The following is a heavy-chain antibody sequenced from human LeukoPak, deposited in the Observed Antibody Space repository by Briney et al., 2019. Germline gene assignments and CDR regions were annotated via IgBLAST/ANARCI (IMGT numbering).Heavy chain of an antibody. V-gene: IGHV3-30*18. J-gene: IGHJ4*02. Sequence: GGPLRLSCAASGFTFSSYGMHWVRQAPGKGLEWVAVISYDGSNKYYADSVKGRFTISRDNSKNTLYLQMNSLRAEDTAVYYCAKDVGGGDFATHYWGQGTLVTVSS. CDR2: ISYDGSNK. CDR1: GFTFSSYG. D-gene: IGHD2-15*01. CDR3: AKDVGGGDFATHY.